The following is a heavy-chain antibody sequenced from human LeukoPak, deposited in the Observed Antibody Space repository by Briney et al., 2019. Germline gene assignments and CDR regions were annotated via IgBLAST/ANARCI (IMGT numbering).Heavy chain of an antibody. Sequence: ASVKVSCKASGYTFTDYYMHWVRQAPGQGLEWMGWISPNSGGANYAQKFQGRVTMTRDTSISTAYMELSRLRSDDTAVYYCARDLQTGGMIAFGGVITPGDYWGQGTLVTVSS. J-gene: IGHJ4*02. CDR1: GYTFTDYY. CDR2: ISPNSGGA. V-gene: IGHV1-2*02. CDR3: ARDLQTGGMIAFGGVITPGDY. D-gene: IGHD3-16*02.